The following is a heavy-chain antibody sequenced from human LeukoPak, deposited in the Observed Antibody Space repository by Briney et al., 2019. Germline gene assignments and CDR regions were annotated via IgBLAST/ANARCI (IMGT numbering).Heavy chain of an antibody. CDR1: GYSFTSHA. J-gene: IGHJ4*02. D-gene: IGHD3-10*01. Sequence: ASVKVSCKAAGYSFTSHAIHWVRQAPGQRLEWMGCINAGNGKTKYSQNFQDRVTITRDTSASTVYMELSSLRSEDMAVYHCARDRYYGSGSYSGSYNYFDYWAQGTLVTVSS. CDR2: INAGNGKT. CDR3: ARDRYYGSGSYSGSYNYFDY. V-gene: IGHV1-3*03.